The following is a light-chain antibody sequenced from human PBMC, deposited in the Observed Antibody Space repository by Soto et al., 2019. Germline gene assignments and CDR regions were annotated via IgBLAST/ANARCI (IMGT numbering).Light chain of an antibody. Sequence: DIEMTQSPSSLSASVGDRVTITCRASQGISNFLAWYQHKPGKVPKLLIYAASTLQSGVPSRFSGSGSGTDFTLTISSLQPEDVATYYCQKYRSAPSLTFGGETKVEIK. CDR2: AAS. J-gene: IGKJ4*01. V-gene: IGKV1-27*01. CDR3: QKYRSAPSLT. CDR1: QGISNF.